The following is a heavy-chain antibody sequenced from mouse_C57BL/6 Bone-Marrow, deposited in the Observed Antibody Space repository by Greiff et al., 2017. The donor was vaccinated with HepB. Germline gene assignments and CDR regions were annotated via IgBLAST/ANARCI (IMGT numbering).Heavy chain of an antibody. CDR1: GYTFTSYW. CDR3: ARSGVPFDY. V-gene: IGHV1-55*01. CDR2: IYPGSGST. Sequence: VQGVESGAELVKPGASVKMSCKASGYTFTSYWITWVKQRPGQGLEWIGDIYPGSGSTNYNEKFKSKATLTVDTSSSTAYMQLSSLTSEDSAVYYCARSGVPFDYWGQGTTLTVSS. J-gene: IGHJ2*01.